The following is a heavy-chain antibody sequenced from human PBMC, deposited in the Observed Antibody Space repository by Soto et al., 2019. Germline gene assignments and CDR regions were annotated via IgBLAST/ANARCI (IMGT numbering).Heavy chain of an antibody. CDR2: IYYRSKWYN. CDR1: GDSVSSNSAA. D-gene: IGHD3-16*01. Sequence: SQTLSLTCAISGDSVSSNSAAWNWIRQSPSRGLEWLGRIYYRSKWYNDYAVSVKSLITINPVTSKNQFSLQLNSVTPEVTAVYYCAMSKMYYGYHRFDYWGQGTLVTVSS. CDR3: AMSKMYYGYHRFDY. V-gene: IGHV6-1*01. J-gene: IGHJ4*02.